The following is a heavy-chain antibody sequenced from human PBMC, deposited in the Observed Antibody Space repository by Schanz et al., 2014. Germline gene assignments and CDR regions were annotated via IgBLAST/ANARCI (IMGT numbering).Heavy chain of an antibody. J-gene: IGHJ4*02. D-gene: IGHD6-13*01. CDR3: ARDGVDAAAGGNY. CDR2: IIPILGIA. V-gene: IGHV1-69*09. CDR1: GYTFTSHG. Sequence: QVQLVQSGTQVKKPGASVKVSCKASGYTFTSHGISWVRQAPGQGLEWMGRIIPILGIANYAQKFQGRVTITADRSTSTVYMELSSLRSEDTAVYYCARDGVDAAAGGNYWGQGTLVTVSS.